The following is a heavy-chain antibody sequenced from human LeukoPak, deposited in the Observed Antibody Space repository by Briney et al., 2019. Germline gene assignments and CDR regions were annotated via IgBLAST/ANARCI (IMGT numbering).Heavy chain of an antibody. Sequence: ASVKVSCKASGYTFTGYYMHWVRQAPGQGLEWMGWINPNSGGTNYAQKFQGRVTMTRDTSISTAYMELSRLRSDDTAVYYCARERSAAKYYYYYYMDVWGKGTTVTVSS. CDR1: GYTFTGYY. CDR3: ARERSAAKYYYYYYMDV. CDR2: INPNSGGT. V-gene: IGHV1-2*02. J-gene: IGHJ6*03.